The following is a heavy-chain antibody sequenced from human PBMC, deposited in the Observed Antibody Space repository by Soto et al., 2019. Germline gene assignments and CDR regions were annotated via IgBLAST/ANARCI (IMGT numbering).Heavy chain of an antibody. J-gene: IGHJ4*02. Sequence: HPGGSLRLSCAASGFTSSSYWMSWVRQAPGKGREWVANIKQDGSEKYYVDSVKGRFTISRDNAKNSLYLQMNRLRAEDTAVYYCARDTYYYDSSGYPIFDYWGQGTLVTVSS. CDR2: IKQDGSEK. CDR1: GFTSSSYW. V-gene: IGHV3-7*03. D-gene: IGHD3-22*01. CDR3: ARDTYYYDSSGYPIFDY.